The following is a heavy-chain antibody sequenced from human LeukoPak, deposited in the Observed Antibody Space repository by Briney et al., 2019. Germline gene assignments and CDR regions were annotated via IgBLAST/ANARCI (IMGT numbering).Heavy chain of an antibody. CDR1: GYTFTSYG. Sequence: ASVKVFCKASGYTFTSYGISWVRQAPGQGLEWMGWISAYNGNTNYAQKLQGRVTMTTDTSTSTAYMELRSLRSDDTAVYYCARYCSSTSCYIFYYYGMDVWGQGTTVTVSS. J-gene: IGHJ6*02. D-gene: IGHD2-2*02. CDR2: ISAYNGNT. V-gene: IGHV1-18*01. CDR3: ARYCSSTSCYIFYYYGMDV.